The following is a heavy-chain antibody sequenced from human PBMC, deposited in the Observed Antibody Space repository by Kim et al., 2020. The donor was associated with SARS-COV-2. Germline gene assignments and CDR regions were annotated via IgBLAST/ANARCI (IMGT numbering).Heavy chain of an antibody. V-gene: IGHV3-74*01. D-gene: IGHD6-13*01. J-gene: IGHJ5*02. CDR1: GFTFSSYW. Sequence: GGSLRLSCAASGFTFSSYWMHWVRQAPGKGLVWVSRINSDGSSTSYADSVKGRFTISRDNAKNTLYLQMNSLRAEDTAVYSCARAAAGQNNWFDPWGQGTLVTVSS. CDR2: INSDGSST. CDR3: ARAAAGQNNWFDP.